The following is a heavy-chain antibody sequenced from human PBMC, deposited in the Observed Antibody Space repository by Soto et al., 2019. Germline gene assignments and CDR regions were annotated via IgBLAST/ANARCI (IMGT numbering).Heavy chain of an antibody. Sequence: QVQLQESGPGLVKPSGTLSLMCAAFGGSISRSNWWSWVRQPPGKGLEWIGEIDHSGSTSDHPYLKSRVSKSVDKSKKPLSLKLSSVTAADTAVFCCARIPTRILCSWCMLYGGGRMFDFWGQGTLVTVPS. J-gene: IGHJ4*02. D-gene: IGHD2-8*01. V-gene: IGHV4-4*01. CDR2: IDHSGST. CDR1: GGSISRSNW. CDR3: ARIPTRILCSWCMLYGGGRMFDF.